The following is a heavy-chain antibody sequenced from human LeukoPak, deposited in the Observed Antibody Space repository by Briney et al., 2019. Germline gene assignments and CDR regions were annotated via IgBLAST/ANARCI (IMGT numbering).Heavy chain of an antibody. V-gene: IGHV3-20*04. J-gene: IGHJ5*02. CDR1: GFTFDDYG. Sequence: GGSLRLSCAASGFTFDDYGMSWVRQAPGKGLEWVSGINWNGGSTGYADSAKGRFTISRDNAKNSLYLQMNSLRAEDTALYYCARVDYYDSSGYYQPWGQGTLVTVSS. CDR2: INWNGGST. D-gene: IGHD3-22*01. CDR3: ARVDYYDSSGYYQP.